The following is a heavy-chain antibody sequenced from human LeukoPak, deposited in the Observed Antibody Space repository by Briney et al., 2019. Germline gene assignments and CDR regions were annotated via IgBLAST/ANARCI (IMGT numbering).Heavy chain of an antibody. V-gene: IGHV1-8*01. D-gene: IGHD2-15*01. CDR3: ARVARYCSGGSCYYSTFGY. J-gene: IGHJ4*02. CDR1: GCTFTSYD. Sequence: ASVKVSCKASGCTFTSYDINWVRQATGQGLEWMGWMNPNSGNTGYAQKFQGRVTMTRNTSISTAYMELSSLRSEDTAVYYCARVARYCSGGSCYYSTFGYWGQGTLVTVSS. CDR2: MNPNSGNT.